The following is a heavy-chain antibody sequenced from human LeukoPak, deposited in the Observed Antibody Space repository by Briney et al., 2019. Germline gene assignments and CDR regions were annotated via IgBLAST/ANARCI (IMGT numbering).Heavy chain of an antibody. CDR2: ISYDGSNK. V-gene: IGHV3-30*04. CDR1: GFTFSSYA. J-gene: IGHJ3*02. Sequence: PGGSLRLSCAASGFTFSSYAMHWVRQAPGKGLEWVAFISYDGSNKYYADSVKGRFTISRDNSKNTLYLQMNSLRVEDTAVYYCARDGRHYYGSGNYYSKDAFDIWGQGTMVTVSS. CDR3: ARDGRHYYGSGNYYSKDAFDI. D-gene: IGHD3-10*01.